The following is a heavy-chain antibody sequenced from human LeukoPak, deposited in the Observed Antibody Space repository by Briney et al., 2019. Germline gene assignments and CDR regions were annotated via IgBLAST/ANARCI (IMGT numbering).Heavy chain of an antibody. Sequence: GGSLRLSCAASGFTFSSYGMHWVRQAPGKGLEWVAFIRYDGSNKYYADSVKGRFTISRDNSKTTLYLQMNSLRAEDTAVYYCARDPSSGWYPQVDYWGQGTLVTVSS. D-gene: IGHD6-19*01. CDR3: ARDPSSGWYPQVDY. CDR1: GFTFSSYG. J-gene: IGHJ4*02. V-gene: IGHV3-30*02. CDR2: IRYDGSNK.